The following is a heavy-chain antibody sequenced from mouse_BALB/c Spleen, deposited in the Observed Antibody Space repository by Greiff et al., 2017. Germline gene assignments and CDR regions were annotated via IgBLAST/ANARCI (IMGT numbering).Heavy chain of an antibody. V-gene: IGHV1-87*01. J-gene: IGHJ3*01. CDR3: ARCFTTATAWFAY. CDR2: IYPGDGDT. Sequence: VQLQQSGAELARPGASVKLSCKASGYTFTSYWMQWVKQRPGQGLEWIGAIYPGDGDTRYTQKFKGKATLTADKSSSTAYMQLSSLASEDSAVYYCARCFTTATAWFAYWGQGTLVTVSA. CDR1: GYTFTSYW. D-gene: IGHD1-2*01.